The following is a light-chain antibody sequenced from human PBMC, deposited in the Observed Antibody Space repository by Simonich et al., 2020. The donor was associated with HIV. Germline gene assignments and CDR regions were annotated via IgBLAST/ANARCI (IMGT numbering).Light chain of an antibody. CDR1: SSDGGGYNY. J-gene: IGLJ3*02. CDR3: CSYAGSYTWV. V-gene: IGLV2-11*01. Sequence: QSALTQPRSVSGSPGQSVTISCTGTSSDGGGYNYDSWYQQHPGKAPKLMVYDVSKRPSGVPDRFSGSKSGNTASLTISGLQAEDEAAYYCCSYAGSYTWVFGGGTKLTVL. CDR2: DVS.